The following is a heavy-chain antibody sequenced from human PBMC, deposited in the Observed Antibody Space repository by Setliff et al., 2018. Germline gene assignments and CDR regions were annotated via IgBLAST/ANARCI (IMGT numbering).Heavy chain of an antibody. V-gene: IGHV3-21*04. CDR1: GFTFSNYG. CDR3: ARDPPNVGYVTGRGYFYFGMAV. J-gene: IGHJ6*02. D-gene: IGHD3-10*01. Sequence: PGGSLRLSCAASGFTFSNYGMNWVRQAPGRGLEWVSSISSGSHYIYYADSVKGRFTISREPSKDTLSLQMDSLRVEDTAVYYCARDPPNVGYVTGRGYFYFGMAVWGHGNTVTAP. CDR2: ISSGSHYI.